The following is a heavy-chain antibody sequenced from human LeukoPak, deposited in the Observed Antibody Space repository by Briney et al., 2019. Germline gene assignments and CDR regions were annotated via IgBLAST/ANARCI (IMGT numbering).Heavy chain of an antibody. CDR1: GFTVSSYY. Sequence: PGGSLRLSCAASGFTVSSYYMTWVRQAPGKGLEWVSVIYSGGSTYYADSVKGRVAITRDNSKNTVFLQMNSVRAEDTAVYYCARATRSVDYWGQGTLVTVSS. J-gene: IGHJ4*02. D-gene: IGHD5-12*01. CDR2: IYSGGST. V-gene: IGHV3-66*01. CDR3: ARATRSVDY.